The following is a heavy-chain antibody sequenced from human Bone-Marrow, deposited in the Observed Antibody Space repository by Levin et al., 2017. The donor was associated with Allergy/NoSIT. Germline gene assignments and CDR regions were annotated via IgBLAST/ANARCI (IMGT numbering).Heavy chain of an antibody. D-gene: IGHD3-10*01. CDR1: GFTFSSYA. J-gene: IGHJ4*02. Sequence: GESLKISCAASGFTFSSYAMSWVRQAPGKGLEWVSAISGSGGSTYYADSVKGRFTISRDNSKNTLYLQMNSLRAEDTAVYYCAKSDLAIAFYGWFGELRQLDYWGQGTLVTVSS. CDR3: AKSDLAIAFYGWFGELRQLDY. V-gene: IGHV3-23*01. CDR2: ISGSGGST.